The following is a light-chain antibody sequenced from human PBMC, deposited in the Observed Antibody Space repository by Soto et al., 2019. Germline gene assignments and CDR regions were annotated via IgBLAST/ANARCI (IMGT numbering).Light chain of an antibody. CDR1: QSIHTS. V-gene: IGKV3-11*01. CDR2: DSA. CDR3: QQRNVWPPIT. Sequence: VLTQSPSTLSLSPGERATLSCRASQSIHTSLAWYQQKPGQPPRLVVYDSALRANGVPDRFGGSRSGTEFTLTINSLVPEDFAVYYCQQRNVWPPITFGQGTRLEIK. J-gene: IGKJ5*01.